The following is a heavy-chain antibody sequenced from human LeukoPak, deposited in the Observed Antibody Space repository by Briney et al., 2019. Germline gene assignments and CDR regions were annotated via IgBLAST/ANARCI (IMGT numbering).Heavy chain of an antibody. CDR1: GYTFTSYG. Sequence: ASVKVSCKASGYTFTSYGISWVRQAPGQGLEWMGWIGAYNGNTNYAQKLQGRVTMTTDTSTSTAYMELRSLRSDDTAVYYCARVTIPPRRSYFDYWGQGTLVTVSS. CDR3: ARVTIPPRRSYFDY. D-gene: IGHD3-9*01. V-gene: IGHV1-18*01. CDR2: IGAYNGNT. J-gene: IGHJ4*02.